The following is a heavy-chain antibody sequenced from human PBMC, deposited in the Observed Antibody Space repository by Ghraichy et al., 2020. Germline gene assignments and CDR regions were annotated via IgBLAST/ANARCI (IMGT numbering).Heavy chain of an antibody. J-gene: IGHJ4*02. CDR2: FDPEHGET. CDR3: ATDLLSTYYFYY. Sequence: ASVKVSCKVSGDTLTEFAIHWVRQAPGQGLEWLGGFDPEHGETNYAQKFQGRVTMTADTSTDTAYMELSSLRSEDTAVYYCATDLLSTYYFYYWGQGTLLTVSS. V-gene: IGHV1-24*01. D-gene: IGHD3-9*01. CDR1: GDTLTEFA.